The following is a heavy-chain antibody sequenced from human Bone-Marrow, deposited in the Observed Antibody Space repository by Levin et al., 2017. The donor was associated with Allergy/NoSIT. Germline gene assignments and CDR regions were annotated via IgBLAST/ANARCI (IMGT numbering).Heavy chain of an antibody. D-gene: IGHD3-16*01. CDR2: IYYSGST. Sequence: SQTLSLTCTVSGGSISSGDYYWSWIRQPPGKGLEWIGYIYYSGSTYYNPSLKSRVTISVDTSKNQFSLKLSSVTAADTAVYYCARAPGDYVWGSYISGAFDIWGQGTMVTVSS. J-gene: IGHJ3*02. CDR3: ARAPGDYVWGSYISGAFDI. CDR1: GGSISSGDYY. V-gene: IGHV4-30-4*01.